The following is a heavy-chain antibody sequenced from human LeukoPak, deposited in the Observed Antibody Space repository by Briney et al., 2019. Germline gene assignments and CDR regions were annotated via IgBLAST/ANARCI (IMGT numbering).Heavy chain of an antibody. Sequence: PSETLSLTCAVYGGSFSGFYWSWIRQAPGKGLEWVGEIRPSGNTDYNPSLKSRVTISVDTSKNQFSLKVTSLIVADTAVYYCSRGSDTYKSGIYWGQGTLVTVSS. V-gene: IGHV4-34*01. D-gene: IGHD3-3*01. CDR2: IRPSGNT. CDR3: SRGSDTYKSGIY. CDR1: GGSFSGFY. J-gene: IGHJ4*02.